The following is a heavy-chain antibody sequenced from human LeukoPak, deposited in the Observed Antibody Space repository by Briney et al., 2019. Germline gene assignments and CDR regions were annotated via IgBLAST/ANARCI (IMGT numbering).Heavy chain of an antibody. Sequence: ASVKVSCKASGYTFTSYDINWVRQATGQGLEWMGWMNPNSGNTGYAQKFQGRVTITRNTSISTAYMELSSLRAEDTAVYYCAREVFGEYDQIDYWGQGTLVTVSS. CDR3: AREVFGEYDQIDY. CDR2: MNPNSGNT. J-gene: IGHJ4*02. D-gene: IGHD3-10*01. CDR1: GYTFTSYD. V-gene: IGHV1-8*03.